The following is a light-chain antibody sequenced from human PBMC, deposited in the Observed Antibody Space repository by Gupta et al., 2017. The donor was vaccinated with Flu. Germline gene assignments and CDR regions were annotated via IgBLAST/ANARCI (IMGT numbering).Light chain of an antibody. CDR3: QQNDSTPPWT. CDR2: AAA. J-gene: IGKJ1*01. V-gene: IGKV1-39*01. CDR1: QSISSY. Sequence: DIQLTHSPSSLSASVRDRVTITCRASQSISSYLNWYQQKPGKSPKLLIYAAASWQRGVLSRFSGSGCGTDVTITISSLQQEDFATYYCQQNDSTPPWTFGQGTXVEIK.